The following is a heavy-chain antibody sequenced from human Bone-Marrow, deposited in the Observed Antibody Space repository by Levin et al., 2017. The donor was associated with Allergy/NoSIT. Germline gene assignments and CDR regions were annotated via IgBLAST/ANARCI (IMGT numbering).Heavy chain of an antibody. CDR2: INPNSGGT. Sequence: GESLKISCKASGYTFTGYYMHWVRQAPGQGLEWMGRINPNSGGTDYAQRFRGRVTMTRDTSISTAYMELSRLTSDDTAVYYCASGAKGMDVWGKGTTVTVSS. J-gene: IGHJ6*04. V-gene: IGHV1-2*06. D-gene: IGHD4/OR15-4a*01. CDR3: ASGAKGMDV. CDR1: GYTFTGYY.